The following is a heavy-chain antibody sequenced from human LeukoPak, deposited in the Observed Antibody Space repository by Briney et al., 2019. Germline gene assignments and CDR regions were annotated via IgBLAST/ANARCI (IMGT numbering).Heavy chain of an antibody. V-gene: IGHV1-3*01. CDR2: INAGNDDT. D-gene: IGHD4-23*01. J-gene: IGHJ4*02. Sequence: ASVKVSCKASGYTFISYSMHWVRQAPGQRLEWMGWINAGNDDTKYSQEFQGRVTITRDTSASTAYMELSSLRSEDTAVYYCARGDYGSNSHFDSWGQGTLVTVSS. CDR3: ARGDYGSNSHFDS. CDR1: GYTFISYS.